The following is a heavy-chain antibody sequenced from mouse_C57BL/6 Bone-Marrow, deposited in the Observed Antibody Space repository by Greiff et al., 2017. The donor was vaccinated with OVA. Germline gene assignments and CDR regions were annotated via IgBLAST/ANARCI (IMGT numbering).Heavy chain of an antibody. J-gene: IGHJ2*01. Sequence: EVQRVESGGGLVKPGGSLKLSCAASGFTFSSYAMSWVRQTPEKRLEWVATISDGGSYTYYPDNVKGRFTISRDNAKNNLYLQMSHLKSEDTAMYYCARWDYYGSSYKNYWGQGTTLTVSS. CDR3: ARWDYYGSSYKNY. V-gene: IGHV5-4*01. CDR2: ISDGGSYT. CDR1: GFTFSSYA. D-gene: IGHD1-1*01.